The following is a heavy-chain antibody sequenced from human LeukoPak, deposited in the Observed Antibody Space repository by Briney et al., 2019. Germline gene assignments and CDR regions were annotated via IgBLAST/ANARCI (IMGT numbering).Heavy chain of an antibody. CDR1: GFTFNGYT. CDR3: AKGIGYSYGLEV. V-gene: IGHV3-23*01. Sequence: GGSLRLSCAASGFTFNGYTMSWVRQAPGKGLEWVSSTSSSGISTYYADSVKGRFTISRDNSKNTLFLQMNSLRAEDTAVYHCAKGIGYSYGLEVWGQGTTVTFSS. J-gene: IGHJ6*01. D-gene: IGHD5-18*01. CDR2: TSSSGIST.